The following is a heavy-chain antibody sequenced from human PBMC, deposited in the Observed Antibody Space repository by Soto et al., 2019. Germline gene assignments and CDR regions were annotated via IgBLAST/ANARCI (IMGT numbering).Heavy chain of an antibody. V-gene: IGHV3-66*01. CDR3: ARADRQLVKDDFDY. Sequence: GGSLRLSCAASGFTVSSNYMSWVRQAPGKGLEWVSVIYSGGSTYYADSVKGRFTISRDNSKNTLYLQMNSLRAEDTAVYYCARADRQLVKDDFDYWGQGTLVTVSS. D-gene: IGHD6-6*01. J-gene: IGHJ4*02. CDR2: IYSGGST. CDR1: GFTVSSNY.